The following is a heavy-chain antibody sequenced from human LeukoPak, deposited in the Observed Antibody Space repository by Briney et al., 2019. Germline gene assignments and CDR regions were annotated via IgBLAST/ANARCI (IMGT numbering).Heavy chain of an antibody. CDR2: INSDGSTT. J-gene: IGHJ4*02. CDR3: AKDLSTSWYYFDY. Sequence: GGSLRLSCAASGLTFSTYWMHWVRQAPGKGLVWVSRINSDGSTTNYADSVEGRFTISRDNAKNTLYLQMNSLRAEDTAVYYCAKDLSTSWYYFDYWGQGTLVTVSS. CDR1: GLTFSTYW. V-gene: IGHV3-74*01. D-gene: IGHD6-13*01.